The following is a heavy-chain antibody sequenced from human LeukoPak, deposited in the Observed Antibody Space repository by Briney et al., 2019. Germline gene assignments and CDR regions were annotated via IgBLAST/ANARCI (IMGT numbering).Heavy chain of an antibody. CDR1: GGSISSYY. CDR3: ARNTYYYDSSGYYFEY. J-gene: IGHJ4*02. D-gene: IGHD3-22*01. Sequence: PSETLSLTCTVSGGSISSYYWNWIRQPPGKELEWIGYISYSGNTKYNPSLKSRVTISVDTSKNQFSLKLSSVTAADTAVYYCARNTYYYDSSGYYFEYWGQGTLVTVSS. CDR2: ISYSGNT. V-gene: IGHV4-59*08.